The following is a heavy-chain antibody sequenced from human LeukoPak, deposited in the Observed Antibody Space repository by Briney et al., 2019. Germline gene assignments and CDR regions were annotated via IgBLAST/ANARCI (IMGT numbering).Heavy chain of an antibody. CDR2: ISTSSSDI. V-gene: IGHV3-21*01. CDR1: GFTFSTYS. J-gene: IGHJ4*02. D-gene: IGHD2-2*01. CDR3: ARRYCSSTSCLIDY. Sequence: GGSLRLSCAASGFTFSTYSMSWVRQSLGKGLEWVSSISTSSSDIYYADSAKGRFTISRDNAKNSLYLQMNSLRAEDTAVYYCARRYCSSTSCLIDYWGQGTLVTVSS.